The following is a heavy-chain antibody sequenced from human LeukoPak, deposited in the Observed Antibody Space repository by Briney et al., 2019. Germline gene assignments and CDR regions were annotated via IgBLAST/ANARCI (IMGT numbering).Heavy chain of an antibody. CDR2: ISGYDGKT. J-gene: IGHJ4*02. D-gene: IGHD4-17*01. CDR1: GYTFTTYG. CDR3: ARTVTTSSYYFDY. V-gene: IGHV1-18*01. Sequence: ASVKVSCKACGYTFTTYGVSWVRQDPGQGLEWMGWISGYDGKTNYAQKLRGRVTMTTDTSTSTAYMDLRSLRSDDTALYYCARTVTTSSYYFDYWGQGTLVTISS.